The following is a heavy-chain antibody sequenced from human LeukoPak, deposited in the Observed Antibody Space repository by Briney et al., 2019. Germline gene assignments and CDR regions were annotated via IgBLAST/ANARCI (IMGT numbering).Heavy chain of an antibody. CDR2: ISSSSSYI. CDR3: ARDSPVPPGFDY. J-gene: IGHJ4*02. V-gene: IGHV3-21*04. CDR1: GYTFGDYG. Sequence: SGGSLRLSCAASGYTFGDYGMSWVRQVPGKGLEWVSSISSSSSYIYYADSVKGRFTISRDNAKNSLYLQMNSLRAEDTAVYYCARDSPVPPGFDYWGQGTLVTVSS.